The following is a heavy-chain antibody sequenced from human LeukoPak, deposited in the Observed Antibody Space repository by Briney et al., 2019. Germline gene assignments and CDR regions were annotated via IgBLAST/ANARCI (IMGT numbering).Heavy chain of an antibody. J-gene: IGHJ4*02. CDR3: ARGGGPYDSSGYYKVDY. D-gene: IGHD3-22*01. Sequence: SETLSLTCTVSGGSIGSYYWSWIRQPPGKGLEWIGYIYYSGSTNYNPSLKSRVTISVDTSKNQFSLKLSSVTAADTAVYYCARGGGPYDSSGYYKVDYWGQGTLVTVSS. CDR2: IYYSGST. V-gene: IGHV4-59*13. CDR1: GGSIGSYY.